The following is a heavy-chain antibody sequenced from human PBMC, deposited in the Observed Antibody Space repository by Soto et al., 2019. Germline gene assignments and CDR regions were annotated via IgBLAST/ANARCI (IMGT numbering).Heavy chain of an antibody. CDR1: GYTFTSYA. D-gene: IGHD4-17*01. CDR3: ARALTTVTTGLLGY. Sequence: GASVKVSCKASGYTFTSYAIHWVRQAPGQGLEWMGWISAYNGNTNYAQKLQGRVTMTTDTSTSTAYMELRSLRSDDTAVYYCARALTTVTTGLLGYWGQGTLVTVSS. J-gene: IGHJ4*02. V-gene: IGHV1-18*01. CDR2: ISAYNGNT.